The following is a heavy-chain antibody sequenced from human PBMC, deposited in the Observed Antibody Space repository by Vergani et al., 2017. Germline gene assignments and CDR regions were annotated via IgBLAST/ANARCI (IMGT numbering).Heavy chain of an antibody. Sequence: EVQLVESGGGLVQPGASLRLSCAVSGFSLSRFWMSWVRQAPEQGLEWVAHISPDGSATSYVDSVKGRFTISRDNTKNSLSLQMSGLRVEDTAVYYCVSLPMGSGSFDRWSRGTLFTGPS. CDR2: ISPDGSAT. V-gene: IGHV3-7*01. CDR3: VSLPMGSGSFDR. CDR1: GFSLSRFW. J-gene: IGHJ2*01. D-gene: IGHD6-25*01.